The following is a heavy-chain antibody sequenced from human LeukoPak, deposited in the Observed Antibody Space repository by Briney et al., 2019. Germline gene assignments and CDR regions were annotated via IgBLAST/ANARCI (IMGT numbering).Heavy chain of an antibody. CDR1: GFTFSTYS. J-gene: IGHJ4*02. V-gene: IGHV3-48*01. Sequence: PGGSLRLSCAASGFTFSTYSMNWVRQAPGKGLEWISHISTSSTTIHYADSVKGRFTISRDNLKNTLYLQMNSLRAEDTAVYYCASHWGGYWGQGTLGTVSS. D-gene: IGHD3-16*01. CDR3: ASHWGGY. CDR2: ISTSSTTI.